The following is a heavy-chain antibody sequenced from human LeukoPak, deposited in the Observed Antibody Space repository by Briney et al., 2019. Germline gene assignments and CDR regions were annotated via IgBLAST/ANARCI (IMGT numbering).Heavy chain of an antibody. D-gene: IGHD1-26*01. CDR2: IYYSGST. J-gene: IGHJ5*02. V-gene: IGHV4-59*01. CDR1: GTSITRTY. Sequence: SETLSLTCTVSGTSITRTYWSWIRQPPGKGLEWIGYIYYSGSTNYNPSLKSRVTISVDTSKNQFSLKLSSVTAADTAVYYCARIGWANWFDPWGQGTLVTVSS. CDR3: ARIGWANWFDP.